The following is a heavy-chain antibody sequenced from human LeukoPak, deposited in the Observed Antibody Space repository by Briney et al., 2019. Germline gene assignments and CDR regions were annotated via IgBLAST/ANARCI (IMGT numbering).Heavy chain of an antibody. Sequence: ASVKVSCKASGYTFTSYAMHWARQAPGQRLEWMGWINAGNGNTKYSQKFQGRVTITRDTSASTAYMELSSLRSEDTAVYYCAREDITMVRGVPFDCWGQGTLVTVSS. CDR2: INAGNGNT. CDR3: AREDITMVRGVPFDC. J-gene: IGHJ4*02. CDR1: GYTFTSYA. V-gene: IGHV1-3*01. D-gene: IGHD3-10*01.